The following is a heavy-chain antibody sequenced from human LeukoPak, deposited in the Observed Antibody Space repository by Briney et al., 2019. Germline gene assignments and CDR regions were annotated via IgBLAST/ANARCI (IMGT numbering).Heavy chain of an antibody. D-gene: IGHD1-26*01. CDR3: ARGGGSYFLY. CDR2: ISSTNSYT. J-gene: IGHJ4*02. V-gene: IGHV3-11*05. CDR1: GFTFSSYA. Sequence: GGSLRLSCAASGFTFSSYAMSWIRQAPGKGLEWISYISSTNSYTNYADSVKGRFTISRDNAKNSLYLQMNSLRAEDTAVYYCARGGGSYFLYWGQGTLVTVSS.